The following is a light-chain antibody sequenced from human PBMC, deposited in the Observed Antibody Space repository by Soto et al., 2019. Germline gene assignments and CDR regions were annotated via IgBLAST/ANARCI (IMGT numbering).Light chain of an antibody. J-gene: IGKJ1*01. V-gene: IGKV3-20*01. CDR3: QHYET. CDR2: GAS. Sequence: DIVLTQSPGTLSLSPGDRATLSCRASQSAGSSFLAWYQQKPGQAPRLLISGASSRATGIPDRFRGSGSGTDFTLTISRLEPEDFAVYYCQHYETFGQGTKVEIK. CDR1: QSAGSSF.